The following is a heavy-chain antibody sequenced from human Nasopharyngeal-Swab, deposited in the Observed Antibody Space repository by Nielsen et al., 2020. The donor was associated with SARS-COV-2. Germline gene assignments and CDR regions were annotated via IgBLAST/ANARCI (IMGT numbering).Heavy chain of an antibody. CDR3: ARGRGYCSSTSCPPVAFDI. CDR2: ISSSGSTI. CDR1: GFTFSDYY. J-gene: IGHJ3*02. Sequence: GGSLRLSCAASGFTFSDYYMNWIRQAPGKGLEWVSYISSSGSTIHYADSVKGRFTISRDNDKNSLYLQMNSLRAEDTAVYHCARGRGYCSSTSCPPVAFDIWGQGTKVTVSP. V-gene: IGHV3-11*01. D-gene: IGHD2-2*01.